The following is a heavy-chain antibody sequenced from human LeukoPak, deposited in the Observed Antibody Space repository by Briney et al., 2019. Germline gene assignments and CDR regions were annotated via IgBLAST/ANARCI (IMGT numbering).Heavy chain of an antibody. CDR2: IKEDGSEK. Sequence: GGSLRLSCGASGFIFSSYWMNWLRQAPGKGLEWVANIKEDGSEKHYVAYVKGRFTISRDNAKNSLDLQMNSLRAEDTAVYYCARSTRVLVWSVFYSWGQGTLITVSS. J-gene: IGHJ4*02. CDR1: GFIFSSYW. CDR3: ARSTRVLVWSVFYS. D-gene: IGHD2/OR15-2a*01. V-gene: IGHV3-7*01.